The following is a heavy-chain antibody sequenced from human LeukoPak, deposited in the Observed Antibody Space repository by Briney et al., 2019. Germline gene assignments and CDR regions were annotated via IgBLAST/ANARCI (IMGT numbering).Heavy chain of an antibody. V-gene: IGHV3-9*01. J-gene: IGHJ6*02. CDR1: GFTFDDYA. Sequence: GGSLGLSCAASGFTFDDYAMHWVRQAPGKGLEWVSGISWNSVSIGYADSVKGRFTISRDNAKNSLYLQMNSLRAEDTALYYCAKDIAAYYGMDVWGQGTTVTVS. D-gene: IGHD6-25*01. CDR3: AKDIAAYYGMDV. CDR2: ISWNSVSI.